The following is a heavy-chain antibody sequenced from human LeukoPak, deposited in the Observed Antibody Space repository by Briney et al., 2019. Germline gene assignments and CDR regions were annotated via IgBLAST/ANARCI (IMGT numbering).Heavy chain of an antibody. CDR2: IFNNGIT. CDR3: ARRNDNSPNFFDP. CDR1: GGSLSSYY. D-gene: IGHD4-11*01. V-gene: IGHV4-59*08. Sequence: PSETLSLTCTASGGSLSSYYWTWIRQPPGKGLEWIGFIFNNGITNYSPSLKSRVIMSLDTSKKQFSLKLTSVTAADTAVYYCARRNDNSPNFFDPWAQGTLVTVSS. J-gene: IGHJ5*02.